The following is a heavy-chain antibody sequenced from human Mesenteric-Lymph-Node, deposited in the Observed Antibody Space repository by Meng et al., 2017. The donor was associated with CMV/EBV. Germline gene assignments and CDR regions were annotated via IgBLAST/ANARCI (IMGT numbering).Heavy chain of an antibody. CDR1: SYY. CDR3: ARNPASIEAGGYYRRSAWFDP. CDR2: IYYSGST. Sequence: SYYWSWIRQPPGEGLEWIGYIYYSGSTSYNPSLKSRVTISVDTSKNQFSLKLSSVTAADTALYYCARNPASIEAGGYYRRSAWFDPWGQGTLVTVSS. D-gene: IGHD3-3*01. V-gene: IGHV4-59*01. J-gene: IGHJ5*02.